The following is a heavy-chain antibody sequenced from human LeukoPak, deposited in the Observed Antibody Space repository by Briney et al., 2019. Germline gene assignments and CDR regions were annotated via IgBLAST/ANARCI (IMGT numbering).Heavy chain of an antibody. J-gene: IGHJ4*02. CDR2: ISWNSGSI. CDR1: GFTFDDYA. CDR3: ARDCSSTSCLDY. V-gene: IGHV3-9*01. Sequence: GGSLRLSCAASGFTFDDYAMPWVRQAPGKGLEWVSGISWNSGSIGYADSVKGRFTISRDNAKNSLYLQMKSLRAEDTAVYYCARDCSSTSCLDYWGQGTLVTVSS. D-gene: IGHD2-2*01.